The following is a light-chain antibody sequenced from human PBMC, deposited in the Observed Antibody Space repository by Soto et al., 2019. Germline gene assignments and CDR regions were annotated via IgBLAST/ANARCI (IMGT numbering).Light chain of an antibody. Sequence: EIVMTQSPATLSVSPGERATLSCRASQSVSSKLAWYQQKPGQAPRLVIYDTYTRATGIPARFSGSGSGTEFTLTISSLQSEDSAVYYCQQYNSWLWTFGQGTKVDIK. CDR1: QSVSSK. J-gene: IGKJ1*01. CDR3: QQYNSWLWT. V-gene: IGKV3-15*01. CDR2: DTY.